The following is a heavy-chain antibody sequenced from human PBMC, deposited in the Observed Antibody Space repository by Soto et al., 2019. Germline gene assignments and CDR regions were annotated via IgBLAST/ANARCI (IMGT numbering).Heavy chain of an antibody. CDR2: IYYSGKT. CDR3: ERSYLGSNFDS. Sequence: LPLTCIVSGDSMTNDYWTWIRRPPGKGLEWFGYIYYSGKTDYNPSLQSRVSISMYASRKQFYRQRCSLPAADTAMHYCERSYLGSNFDSWGQGTLGTASS. V-gene: IGHV4-59*01. D-gene: IGHD2-15*01. CDR1: GDSMTNDY. J-gene: IGHJ4*02.